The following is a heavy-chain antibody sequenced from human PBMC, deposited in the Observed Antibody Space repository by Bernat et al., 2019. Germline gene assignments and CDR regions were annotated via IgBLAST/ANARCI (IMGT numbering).Heavy chain of an antibody. CDR3: ASPHRIRIAAAPQTHPEYYFDY. J-gene: IGHJ4*02. CDR1: GYTLTELS. V-gene: IGHV1-24*01. Sequence: QVQLVQSGAEVKKPGASVKVSCKVSGYTLTELSMHWVRQAPGKGLEWLGGFDPEDGETIDGQKFQGRVTMTEDTSTGTACMELSSLRSEDTAVYYCASPHRIRIAAAPQTHPEYYFDYWGQGTLVTVSS. CDR2: FDPEDGET. D-gene: IGHD6-25*01.